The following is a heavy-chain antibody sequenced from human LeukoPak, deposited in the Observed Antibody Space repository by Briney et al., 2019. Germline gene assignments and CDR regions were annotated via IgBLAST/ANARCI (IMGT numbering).Heavy chain of an antibody. Sequence: SVKVSCKASVGTFISYDISWVRQAPGQGLEWMGGIIPIFGTANYAQKFQGRVTITTDESTSTAYMELSSLRSEDTAVYYWARVYGSGSYYVAVNWFDPWGQGTLVTVSS. CDR3: ARVYGSGSYYVAVNWFDP. CDR1: VGTFISYD. CDR2: IIPIFGTA. D-gene: IGHD3-10*01. J-gene: IGHJ5*02. V-gene: IGHV1-69*05.